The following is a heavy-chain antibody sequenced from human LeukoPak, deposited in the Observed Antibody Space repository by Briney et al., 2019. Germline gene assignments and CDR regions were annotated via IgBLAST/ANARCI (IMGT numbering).Heavy chain of an antibody. D-gene: IGHD5-18*01. CDR3: ASVDTALFHFYGMDV. CDR2: IGSRGTTR. Sequence: GGSLRLSCVASGFTLSSYEMNWGREAPGKGLEWVSYIGSRGTTRYYADSVKGRFTISRDNAKNSLSLQMNSLRVEDTAVYYCASVDTALFHFYGMDVWGPGATVTVSS. V-gene: IGHV3-48*03. J-gene: IGHJ6*02. CDR1: GFTLSSYE.